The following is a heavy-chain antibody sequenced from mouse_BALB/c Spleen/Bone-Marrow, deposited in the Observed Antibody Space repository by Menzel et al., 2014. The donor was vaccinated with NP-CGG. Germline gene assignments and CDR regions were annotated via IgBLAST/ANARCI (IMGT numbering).Heavy chain of an antibody. CDR3: SRSLYGYDWYFDV. Sequence: VQLQQSGPELVKPGASVKMSCKAYGYTFTSYVVHWVKQKPGQGLEWIGNINPYNDDTMYNEKFKGKATLTSDKSSSTAYMELSSLASEDSAVYYCSRSLYGYDWYFDVLGAGTTVSVSS. J-gene: IGHJ1*01. CDR1: GYTFTSYV. D-gene: IGHD2-2*01. CDR2: INPYNDDT. V-gene: IGHV1-14*01.